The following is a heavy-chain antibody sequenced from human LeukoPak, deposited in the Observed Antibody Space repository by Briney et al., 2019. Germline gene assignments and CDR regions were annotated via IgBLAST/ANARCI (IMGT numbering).Heavy chain of an antibody. CDR2: ISSSSSTI. D-gene: IGHD2-2*01. V-gene: IGHV3-48*01. CDR3: AKLDCSSTSCLGYFQH. CDR1: GFTFSSYS. Sequence: GGSLRLSCAASGFTFSSYSVNWVRQAPGKGLEWVSYISSSSSTIYYADSVKGRFTISRDNAKNSLYLQMNSLRAEDTAVYYCAKLDCSSTSCLGYFQHWGQGTLVTVSS. J-gene: IGHJ1*01.